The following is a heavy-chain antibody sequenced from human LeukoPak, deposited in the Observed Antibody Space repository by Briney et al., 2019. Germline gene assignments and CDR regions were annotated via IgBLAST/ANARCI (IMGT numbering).Heavy chain of an antibody. CDR1: GFTFSSYE. V-gene: IGHV3-48*03. D-gene: IGHD2-2*01. CDR2: ISGSGSAI. J-gene: IGHJ4*02. Sequence: GGSLRLSCAASGFTFSSYEMNWVRQAPGKGLEWVSYISGSGSAIYYADSVKGRFTISRDNAKNSLYLQMNSLRAEDTAVYYCARDGIHCSSTSCFDYWGQGTLVTISS. CDR3: ARDGIHCSSTSCFDY.